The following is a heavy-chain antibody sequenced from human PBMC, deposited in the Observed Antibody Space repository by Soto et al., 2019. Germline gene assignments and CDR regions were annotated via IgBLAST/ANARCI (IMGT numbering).Heavy chain of an antibody. D-gene: IGHD2-21*01. J-gene: IGHJ1*01. Sequence: GGSLRLSCAASGFTFSSYAMSWVRQAPGKGLEWVSAISGSGGSTYYADSVKGRFTISRDNSKNTLYLQMNSLRAEDTAVYYCAKDLAYCGGDCYPEYFQHWGQGTLVTVSS. CDR2: ISGSGGST. CDR1: GFTFSSYA. CDR3: AKDLAYCGGDCYPEYFQH. V-gene: IGHV3-23*01.